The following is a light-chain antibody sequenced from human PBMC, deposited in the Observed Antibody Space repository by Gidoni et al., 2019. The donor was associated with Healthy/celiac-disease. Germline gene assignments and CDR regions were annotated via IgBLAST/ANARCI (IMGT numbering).Light chain of an antibody. CDR1: SSNIGSHT. CDR2: RNN. V-gene: IGLV1-44*01. J-gene: IGLJ1*01. Sequence: QTVLTQPPSASGTPGQRFTISCSGSSSNIGSHTVNRYQQLPGTAPKLLIYRNNQRPSGVPDRFSGSKSGTSASLDISGLQSEDESDYYCAEWDDSLNGYVFGTGTKITVL. CDR3: AEWDDSLNGYV.